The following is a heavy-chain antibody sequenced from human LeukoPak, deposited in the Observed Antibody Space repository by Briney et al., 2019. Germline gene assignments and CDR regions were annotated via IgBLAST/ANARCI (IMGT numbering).Heavy chain of an antibody. D-gene: IGHD6-19*01. V-gene: IGHV4-4*07. Sequence: PSETLSLTCTVSGGSISSYYWSWIRQPAGKGLEWIGRIYTSGSTNYNPSLKSRVTMSVDTSKNQFSLKLSSVTAADTAVYYCAREILPGYSSGWYMGPWFDPWGQGTLVTVSS. CDR1: GGSISSYY. CDR3: AREILPGYSSGWYMGPWFDP. CDR2: IYTSGST. J-gene: IGHJ5*02.